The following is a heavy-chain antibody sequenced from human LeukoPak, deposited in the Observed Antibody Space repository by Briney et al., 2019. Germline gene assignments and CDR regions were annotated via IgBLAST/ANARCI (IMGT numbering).Heavy chain of an antibody. CDR2: ISWNSGSI. CDR1: GFTVSSNY. CDR3: ASLGANDY. D-gene: IGHD1-26*01. Sequence: GGSLRLSRAASGFTVSSNYMSWVRQAPGKGLEWVSGISWNSGSIGYADSVKGRFTISRDNAKNSLYLQMNSLRAEDMALYYCASLGANDYWGQGTLVTVSS. J-gene: IGHJ4*02. V-gene: IGHV3-9*03.